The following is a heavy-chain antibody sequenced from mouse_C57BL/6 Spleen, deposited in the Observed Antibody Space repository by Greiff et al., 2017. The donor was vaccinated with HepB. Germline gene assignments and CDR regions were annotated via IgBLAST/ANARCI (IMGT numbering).Heavy chain of an antibody. CDR3: ARYGDYYDGWYFDV. CDR1: GFTFTDYY. CDR2: IRNKATGYTT. V-gene: IGHV7-3*01. D-gene: IGHD1-1*01. J-gene: IGHJ1*03. Sequence: EVQLVESGGGLVQPGGSLSLSCAASGFTFTDYYMSWVRQPPGKALEWLGFIRNKATGYTTEYSASVKGRFTISRDNSQSILYLQMNALRAEDSATYYCARYGDYYDGWYFDVWGTGTTVTVSS.